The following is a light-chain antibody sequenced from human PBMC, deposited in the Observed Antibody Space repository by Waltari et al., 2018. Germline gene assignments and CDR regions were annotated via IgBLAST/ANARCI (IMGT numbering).Light chain of an antibody. Sequence: ILLTQSPGTLSLSPGESATLSCGASQSVTNNHLAWYQQKPGLAPRLLIYDASSRATDIPERFSGSGSGTDFTLTISRLEPEDFAFYYCQQYGASPWTFGQGTKVDVK. CDR3: QQYGASPWT. CDR1: QSVTNNH. J-gene: IGKJ1*01. CDR2: DAS. V-gene: IGKV3D-20*01.